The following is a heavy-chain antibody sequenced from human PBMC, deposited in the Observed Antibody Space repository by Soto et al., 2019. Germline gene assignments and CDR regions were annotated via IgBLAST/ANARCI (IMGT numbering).Heavy chain of an antibody. Sequence: QVQLVQSGAEVKKPGASVKVSCKASGYTFTSYYVHWVRQAPGQGLEWMGIINPSSGSTSYAQKFQGRVTMTRDTSTSTGYMELRSLRSDDTAVYYCARGHCSSTSCYEGYYYYYGMDVWGQGTTVTVSS. CDR1: GYTFTSYY. V-gene: IGHV1-46*01. J-gene: IGHJ6*02. CDR2: INPSSGST. CDR3: ARGHCSSTSCYEGYYYYYGMDV. D-gene: IGHD2-2*01.